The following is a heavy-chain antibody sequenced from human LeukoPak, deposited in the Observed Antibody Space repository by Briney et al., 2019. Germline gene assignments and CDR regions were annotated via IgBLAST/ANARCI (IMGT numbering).Heavy chain of an antibody. CDR3: ARDMQWLAPSDY. CDR2: ISSSSSYI. D-gene: IGHD6-19*01. Sequence: SGGSLRLSCAASGFTFSSYSMNWVRQAPGKGLEWVSSISSSSSYIYYADSVKGRFTISRDNAKNSLYLQMNSLRAEDTAVYYCARDMQWLAPSDYWGQGTLVTVSS. CDR1: GFTFSSYS. V-gene: IGHV3-21*01. J-gene: IGHJ4*02.